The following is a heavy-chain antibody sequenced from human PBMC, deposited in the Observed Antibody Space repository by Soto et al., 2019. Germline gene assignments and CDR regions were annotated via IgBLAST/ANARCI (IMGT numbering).Heavy chain of an antibody. D-gene: IGHD6-19*01. CDR2: ISYDGSNK. CDR3: AKDRVGGTFYTPPGF. J-gene: IGHJ4*02. V-gene: IGHV3-30*18. Sequence: QVQLVESGGGVVQPGRSLRLSCQASGFNFNNYGMHWVRQAPGKGLEWVAVISYDGSNKYYADSVKGRFTISRDNSKNTLSLHLNTLRPEDTAVYHCAKDRVGGTFYTPPGFWGQGTLVTVSS. CDR1: GFNFNNYG.